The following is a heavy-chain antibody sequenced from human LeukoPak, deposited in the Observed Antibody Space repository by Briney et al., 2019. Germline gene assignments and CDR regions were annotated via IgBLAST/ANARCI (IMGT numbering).Heavy chain of an antibody. CDR3: ARARRKEMATLYAFDI. CDR2: IIPIFGTA. V-gene: IGHV1-69*05. D-gene: IGHD5-24*01. CDR1: GGTFSSYA. Sequence: GSSVKVSCKASGGTFSSYAISWVRQAPGQGLEWMGGIIPIFGTANYAQKFQGRVTITTDESTGTAYMELSSLRSEDTAVYYCARARRKEMATLYAFDIWGQGTMVTVSS. J-gene: IGHJ3*02.